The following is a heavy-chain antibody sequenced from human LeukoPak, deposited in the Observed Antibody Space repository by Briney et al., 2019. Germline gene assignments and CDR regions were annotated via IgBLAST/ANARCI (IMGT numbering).Heavy chain of an antibody. CDR3: PREYYDSSGFHY. J-gene: IGHJ4*02. Sequence: ASVKVSCKASGYTFTSYYMHWVRQAPGQGLEWMGIINPSCGSTSYAQKFQGRVIMTRDTSTSTVYMELSSLRSEDAAVYYCPREYYDSSGFHYWPQGTLHTVSS. V-gene: IGHV1-46*01. CDR1: GYTFTSYY. CDR2: INPSCGST. D-gene: IGHD3-22*01.